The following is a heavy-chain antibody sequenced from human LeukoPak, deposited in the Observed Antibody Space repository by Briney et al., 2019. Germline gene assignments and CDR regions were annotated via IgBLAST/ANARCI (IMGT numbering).Heavy chain of an antibody. CDR1: GGSISSGDYY. CDR3: ARAGYSSGWYAFDI. Sequence: SETLSLTCTVSGGSISSGDYYWSWIRQHPGKGLEWIGYIYYSGSTYYNPSLKSRVTISVDRSKKQFSLKMSSVTAADTAVYYCARAGYSSGWYAFDIWGQGTMVTVSS. CDR2: IYYSGST. D-gene: IGHD6-19*01. J-gene: IGHJ3*02. V-gene: IGHV4-30-4*01.